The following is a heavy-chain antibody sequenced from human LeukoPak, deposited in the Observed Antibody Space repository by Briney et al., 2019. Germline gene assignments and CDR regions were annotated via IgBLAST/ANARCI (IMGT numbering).Heavy chain of an antibody. J-gene: IGHJ3*02. CDR2: ISYDGSNK. V-gene: IGHV3-30*04. CDR3: AKGYDILTGSLDAFDI. Sequence: GGSLRLSCAASGFTFSGYAMHWVRQAPGKGLEWVAVISYDGSNKYYADSVKGRFTISRDNSKNTLYLQMNSLRAEDTAVYYCAKGYDILTGSLDAFDIWGQGTMVTVSS. CDR1: GFTFSGYA. D-gene: IGHD3-9*01.